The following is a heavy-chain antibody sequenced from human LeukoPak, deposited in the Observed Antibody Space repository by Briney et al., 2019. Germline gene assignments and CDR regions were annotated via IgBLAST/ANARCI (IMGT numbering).Heavy chain of an antibody. CDR2: IYYSGST. V-gene: IGHV4-61*05. CDR1: GGSISSSNYN. CDR3: ARVLVADYYYYGMDV. J-gene: IGHJ6*02. Sequence: SETLSFTCTVSGGSISSSNYNWGWIRQPPGKGLEWIGYIYYSGSTNYNPSLKSRVTISVDTSKNQFSLKLSSVTAADTAVYYCARVLVADYYYYGMDVWGQGTTVTVSS. D-gene: IGHD5-12*01.